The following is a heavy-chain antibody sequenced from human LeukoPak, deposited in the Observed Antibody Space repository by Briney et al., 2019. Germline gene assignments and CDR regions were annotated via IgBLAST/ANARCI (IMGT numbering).Heavy chain of an antibody. V-gene: IGHV3-23*01. Sequence: GGSLRLSCAASGFTFSSYAMSWVRQAPGKGLEWVSAISGSGGSTYYADSAKGRFTISRDNSRNTLYLQMNSLRAEDTAVYYCAKGFSYGSGSYLVYWGQGTLVTVSS. J-gene: IGHJ4*02. CDR3: AKGFSYGSGSYLVY. CDR1: GFTFSSYA. D-gene: IGHD3-10*01. CDR2: ISGSGGST.